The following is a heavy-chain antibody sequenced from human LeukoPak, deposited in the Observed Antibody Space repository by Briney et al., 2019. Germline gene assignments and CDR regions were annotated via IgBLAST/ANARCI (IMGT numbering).Heavy chain of an antibody. CDR2: ISYVGSNK. CDR3: AKLFIFGVVTTVADY. D-gene: IGHD3-3*02. V-gene: IGHV3-30*18. Sequence: GGSLRLSCAASGFTFSSYGMHWVRQAPGKGLEWVAVISYVGSNKYYSDSVKGRFTISRDNSKNTLYLQMNSLRAEATAVYYCAKLFIFGVVTTVADYWGQGTLVTVSS. J-gene: IGHJ4*02. CDR1: GFTFSSYG.